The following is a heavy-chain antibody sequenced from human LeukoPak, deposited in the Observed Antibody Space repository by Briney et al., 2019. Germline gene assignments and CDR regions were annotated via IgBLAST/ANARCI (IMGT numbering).Heavy chain of an antibody. Sequence: PGGSLRLSCAASGFTFDDYGMSWVRQAPGKGLEWVSGISWNSGSIGYADSVKGRSTISRDNAKNSLYLQMNSLRAEDMALYYCAKDGMRWLQSYPYYFDYWGQGTLVTVSS. D-gene: IGHD5-24*01. J-gene: IGHJ4*02. CDR2: ISWNSGSI. CDR3: AKDGMRWLQSYPYYFDY. V-gene: IGHV3-9*03. CDR1: GFTFDDYG.